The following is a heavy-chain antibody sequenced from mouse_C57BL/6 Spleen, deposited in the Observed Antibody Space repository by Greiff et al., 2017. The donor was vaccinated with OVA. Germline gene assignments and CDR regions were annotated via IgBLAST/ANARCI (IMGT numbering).Heavy chain of an antibody. D-gene: IGHD1-1*01. CDR1: GFTFSDYY. J-gene: IGHJ4*01. Sequence: EVMLVESEVGLVQPGSSMKLSCTASGFTFSDYYMAWVRQVPEKGLEWVANINYDGSSTYYLDSLKSRFIISRDNAKNILYLQMSSLKSEDTATYYCAREVVAPYAMDYWGQGTSVTVSS. CDR2: INYDGSST. V-gene: IGHV5-16*01. CDR3: AREVVAPYAMDY.